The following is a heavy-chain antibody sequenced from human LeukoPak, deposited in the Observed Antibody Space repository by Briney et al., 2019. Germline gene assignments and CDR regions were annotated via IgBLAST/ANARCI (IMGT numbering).Heavy chain of an antibody. D-gene: IGHD1-26*01. Sequence: ASVKVSCKASRYTFTSYGISWVRQPPGQEGEGMGGINAYNGYTNYAQSRHGRVTMTTDTSTSTEYMELRSQKSDDTAVYYGARESYSGRNCLNDYWGQGTLVTVSS. CDR3: ARESYSGRNCLNDY. J-gene: IGHJ4*02. CDR2: INAYNGYT. V-gene: IGHV1-18*01. CDR1: RYTFTSYG.